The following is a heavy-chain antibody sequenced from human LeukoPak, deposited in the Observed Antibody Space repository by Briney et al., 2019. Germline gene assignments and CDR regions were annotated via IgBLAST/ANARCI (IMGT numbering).Heavy chain of an antibody. Sequence: GGPLRLSCAASGFTFSSYAMHWVRQAPGKGLEWVAVISYDGSNKYYADSVKGRFTISRDNSKNTLYLQMNSLRAEDTAVYYCARAFITAEDYWGQGTLVTVSS. V-gene: IGHV3-30-3*01. CDR2: ISYDGSNK. CDR1: GFTFSSYA. D-gene: IGHD3-22*01. CDR3: ARAFITAEDY. J-gene: IGHJ4*02.